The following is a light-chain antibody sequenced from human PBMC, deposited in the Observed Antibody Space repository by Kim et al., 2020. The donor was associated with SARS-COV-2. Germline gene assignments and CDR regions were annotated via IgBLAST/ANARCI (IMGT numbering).Light chain of an antibody. J-gene: IGLJ3*02. V-gene: IGLV1-40*01. CDR2: ANT. Sequence: PGQRVSISCTGSSSNIGAGYDGHWYQQLPGTAPKLLIYANTNRPSGVPDRFSGSKSGTSASLAITGLQAEDEADYYCQSYGSSHWVFGGGTQLTVL. CDR3: QSYGSSHWV. CDR1: SSNIGAGYD.